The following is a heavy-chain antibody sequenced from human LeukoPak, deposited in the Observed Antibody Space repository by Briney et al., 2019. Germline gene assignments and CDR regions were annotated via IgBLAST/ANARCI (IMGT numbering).Heavy chain of an antibody. V-gene: IGHV3-30*02. CDR1: GFTFISYG. Sequence: GGSLRLSCAASGFTFISYGMHWVRQAPGKGLEWVAFIRYDGSNKYYADSVKGRFTISRDNSKNTLYLQMNSLRAEDTAVYYCAKNTVEHYYYYMDVWGKGTTVTISS. J-gene: IGHJ6*03. D-gene: IGHD4-23*01. CDR2: IRYDGSNK. CDR3: AKNTVEHYYYYMDV.